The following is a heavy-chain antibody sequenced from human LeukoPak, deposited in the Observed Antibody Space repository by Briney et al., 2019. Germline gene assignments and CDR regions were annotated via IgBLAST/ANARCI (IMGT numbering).Heavy chain of an antibody. D-gene: IGHD2-15*01. CDR2: INPNSGGT. J-gene: IGHJ5*02. CDR1: GYTFTGYY. Sequence: ASVKVSCKASGYTFTGYYLHWVRQAPGQGLEWMGWINPNSGGTNYAQKLQGRVTMTTDTSTSTAYMELRSLRSDDTAVYYCARLYCSGGSCYEGDWFDPWGQGTLVTVSS. V-gene: IGHV1-2*02. CDR3: ARLYCSGGSCYEGDWFDP.